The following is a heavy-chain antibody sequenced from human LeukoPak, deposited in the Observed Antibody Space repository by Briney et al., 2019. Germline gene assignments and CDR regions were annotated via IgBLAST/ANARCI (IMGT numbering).Heavy chain of an antibody. D-gene: IGHD6-13*01. CDR3: ARGEGSSSSWRPLDS. CDR1: GGSISPYY. Sequence: PSETLSLTCTVSGGSISPYYWSWIRQPPGKGLEWIGYVYYTGNTNYNPSLKSRLTISVDTSKNQFSLKLNSVTAADTAVYYCARGEGSSSSWRPLDSWGQGTLVTVSS. CDR2: VYYTGNT. V-gene: IGHV4-59*01. J-gene: IGHJ4*02.